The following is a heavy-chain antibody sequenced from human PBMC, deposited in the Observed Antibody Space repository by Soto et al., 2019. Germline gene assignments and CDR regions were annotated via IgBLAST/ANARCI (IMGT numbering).Heavy chain of an antibody. CDR2: IWYDGSNK. Sequence: QVQLVESGGGVVQPGRSLRLSCAASGFTFSSYGMHWVRQAPGKGLEWVAVIWYDGSNKYYADSVKGRFTISRDNSKNTLYLQMNSLRAEDTAVYYCARERMYYYYYGMDVWGQGTTVTVSS. V-gene: IGHV3-33*01. CDR3: ARERMYYYYYGMDV. J-gene: IGHJ6*02. CDR1: GFTFSSYG.